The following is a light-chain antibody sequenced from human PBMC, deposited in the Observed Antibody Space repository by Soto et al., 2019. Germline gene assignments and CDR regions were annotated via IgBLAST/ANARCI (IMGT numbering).Light chain of an antibody. CDR2: KAS. J-gene: IGKJ1*01. V-gene: IGKV2-30*01. Sequence: DVVMTQSPVSLSVTLGQPASISCRSSQSIVYSDGKAYLSWFQQRPGQSPRRLIYKASNRDSGVPDRFSGSGSGTDFTLQIDRVEAEDVGIYYCMQGTHWPPTFGRGPRVEIK. CDR3: MQGTHWPPT. CDR1: QSIVYSDGKAY.